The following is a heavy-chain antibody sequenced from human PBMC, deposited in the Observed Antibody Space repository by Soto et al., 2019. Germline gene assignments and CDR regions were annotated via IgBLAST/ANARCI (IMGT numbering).Heavy chain of an antibody. CDR2: ISNSGST. CDR1: GGSISSGDYY. CDR3: ARLGYDDYGSIDY. D-gene: IGHD4-17*01. J-gene: IGHJ4*02. Sequence: SETLSLTCTVSGGSISSGDYYWSWVRQPPGEGLEWIGYISNSGSTYYNPSLKSRVTISEDTSKNQFSLKLSSVTAEDTAVYYCARLGYDDYGSIDYWGQGTLVTVSS. V-gene: IGHV4-30-4*01.